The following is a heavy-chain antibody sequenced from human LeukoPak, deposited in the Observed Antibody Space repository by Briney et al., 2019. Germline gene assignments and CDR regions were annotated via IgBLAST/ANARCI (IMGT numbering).Heavy chain of an antibody. CDR3: ATVGGSRWYGFSDS. CDR1: EYTFTSYD. Sequence: ASVKVSCKASEYTFTSYDINWVRQATGQGLEWMGWMNPNSGNTGYAQKFQGRVTMTRNTSISTAYMELSSLRSEDTAVYYCATVGGSRWYGFSDSWGQGTLVTVSS. V-gene: IGHV1-8*01. CDR2: MNPNSGNT. D-gene: IGHD6-13*01. J-gene: IGHJ5*01.